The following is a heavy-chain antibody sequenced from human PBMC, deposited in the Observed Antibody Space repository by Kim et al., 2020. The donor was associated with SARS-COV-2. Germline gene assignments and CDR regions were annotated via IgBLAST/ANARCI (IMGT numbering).Heavy chain of an antibody. CDR3: AKGISGYSYAFGAFDI. D-gene: IGHD5-18*01. Sequence: GGSLRLSCAASGFTFSSYAMSWVRQAPGKGLEWVSAISGSGGSTYYADSVKGRFTISRDNSKNTLYLQMNSLRAEDMAVYYCAKGISGYSYAFGAFDIWGQGTMVTVSS. CDR2: ISGSGGST. V-gene: IGHV3-23*01. J-gene: IGHJ3*02. CDR1: GFTFSSYA.